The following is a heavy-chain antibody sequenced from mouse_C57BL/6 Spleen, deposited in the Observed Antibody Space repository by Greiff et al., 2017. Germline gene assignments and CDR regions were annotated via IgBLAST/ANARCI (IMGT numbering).Heavy chain of an antibody. J-gene: IGHJ2*01. Sequence: VQLKESGGGLVKPGGSLKLSCAASGFNFSNYTMSWVRQTPEKSLEWVATIGRGGGNTYYPDSVKGRGTIARDNAKNTLYLQMSSLRSEDTALYYCARLLLRYGGYGGQGTTLTVSS. D-gene: IGHD1-1*01. CDR1: GFNFSNYT. CDR3: ARLLLRYGGY. V-gene: IGHV5-9*01. CDR2: IGRGGGNT.